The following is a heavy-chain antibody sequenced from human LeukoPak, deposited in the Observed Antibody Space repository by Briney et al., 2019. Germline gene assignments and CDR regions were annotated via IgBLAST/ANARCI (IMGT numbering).Heavy chain of an antibody. CDR2: INPNSGGT. J-gene: IGHJ4*02. V-gene: IGHV1-2*06. CDR3: ARAQNYYVSSGYYAY. CDR1: GYTFTGYY. Sequence: GAXVKVSCKASGYTFTGYYMHWVRQAPGQGLEWMGRINPNSGGTNYAKKVQGRVTMTREKSISTAYMELSTLRSDDTAVYYCARAQNYYVSSGYYAYWVQGTLVTVSS. D-gene: IGHD3-22*01.